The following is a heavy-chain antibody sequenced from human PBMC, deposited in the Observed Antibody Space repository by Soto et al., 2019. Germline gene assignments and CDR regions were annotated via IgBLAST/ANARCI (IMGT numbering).Heavy chain of an antibody. CDR1: GGSISSYY. CDR2: IYYSGST. J-gene: IGHJ4*02. Sequence: SDTLSLTCTVSGGSISSYYWSWIRQPPGKGLEWIGYIYYSGSTNYNPSLKSRVTISVDTSKNQFSLKLSSVTAADTAVYYCARRYGDAFDFWGQGTLVTVS. D-gene: IGHD4-17*01. CDR3: ARRYGDAFDF. V-gene: IGHV4-59*08.